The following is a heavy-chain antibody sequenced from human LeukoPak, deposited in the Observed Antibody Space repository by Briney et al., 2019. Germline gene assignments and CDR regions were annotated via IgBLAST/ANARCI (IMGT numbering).Heavy chain of an antibody. CDR2: IRGSGGGT. CDR3: VKGGPMVRDLKGLDY. CDR1: GFTFSIYG. D-gene: IGHD3-10*01. Sequence: GGSLRLSCAASGFTFSIYGMSWVRQAPGKGLEWVSAIRGSGGGTYAADSVTGRFTISRDNSRNTLFLKMNALRVEDTAVYYCVKGGPMVRDLKGLDYWGQGTLVTVSS. V-gene: IGHV3-23*01. J-gene: IGHJ4*02.